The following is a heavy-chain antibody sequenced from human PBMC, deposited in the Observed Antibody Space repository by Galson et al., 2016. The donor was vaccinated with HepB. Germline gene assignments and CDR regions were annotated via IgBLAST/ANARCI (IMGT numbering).Heavy chain of an antibody. V-gene: IGHV3-33*01. CDR2: LWFDGANE. CDR1: GFMFSSYG. D-gene: IGHD5-18*01. CDR3: ARAGRAMVNFDY. J-gene: IGHJ4*02. Sequence: SLRLSCAASGFMFSSYGMHWVRQAPGKGLQWVALLWFDGANEYYADSVKGRFTISRDISKNILHLQMNNLRAEDSAVYYCARAGRAMVNFDYWGQGTLVTVSS.